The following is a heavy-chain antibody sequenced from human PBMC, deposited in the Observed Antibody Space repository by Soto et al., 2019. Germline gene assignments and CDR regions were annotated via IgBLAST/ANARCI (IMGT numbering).Heavy chain of an antibody. CDR3: ASGGRDGYNYQNHGYFHH. J-gene: IGHJ1*01. Sequence: QVQLVQSGAEVKKPGSSVKVSCKASGGTFSSYAISWVRQAPGQGLEWMGGIIPIFGTADYAQKFQGRVTITADESKSTAYMELSSLRSEDTAVYFWASGGRDGYNYQNHGYFHHWGQGTLVTVFS. V-gene: IGHV1-69*12. D-gene: IGHD3-22*01. CDR2: IIPIFGTA. CDR1: GGTFSSYA.